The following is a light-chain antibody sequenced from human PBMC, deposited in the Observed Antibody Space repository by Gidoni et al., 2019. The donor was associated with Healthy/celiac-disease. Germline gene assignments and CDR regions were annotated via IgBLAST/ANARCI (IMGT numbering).Light chain of an antibody. CDR3: QQYNNWPPRRTHA. CDR1: QRVSSN. V-gene: IGKV3-15*01. J-gene: IGKJ2*01. CDR2: GAS. Sequence: EIVMTQSPATLSVAPGERATLSCRASQRVSSNLAWYQQKPGQAPRLLIYGASTRATGIPGRFSGSGSGTEFTLTISSLQFEDFAVYYCQQYNNWPPRRTHAFGQGTKLEIK.